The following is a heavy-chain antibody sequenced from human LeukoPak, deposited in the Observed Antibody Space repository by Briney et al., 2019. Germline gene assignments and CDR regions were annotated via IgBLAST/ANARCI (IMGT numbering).Heavy chain of an antibody. Sequence: SVPVSCKASGFTFTSSAVQWVRQARGQRLEWIGWIVLGSGNTNYAQQFQERVTITRDLSTSSTYLELSSLRSEDTAVYYCAALAGVQGLAYDPSDYFDSCGQRTIVADSS. D-gene: IGHD7-27*01. CDR3: AALAGVQGLAYDPSDYFDS. CDR2: IVLGSGNT. CDR1: GFTFTSSA. J-gene: IGHJ4*02. V-gene: IGHV1-58*01.